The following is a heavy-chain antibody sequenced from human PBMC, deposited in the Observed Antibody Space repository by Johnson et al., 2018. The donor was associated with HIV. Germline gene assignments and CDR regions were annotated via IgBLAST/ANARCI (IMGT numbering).Heavy chain of an antibody. V-gene: IGHV3-11*04. J-gene: IGHJ3*02. CDR3: ARSGTAVDGYSSSLGDAFDI. Sequence: QLVESGGGLVKPGGSLRLSCAASGFTFSDYYMSWIRQAPGKGLEWVSYISSSGSTIYYADSVKGRFTISRDNAKNSLYLQMNSLRAEDTAVYYCARSGTAVDGYSSSLGDAFDIWGQGTMVTVSS. CDR2: ISSSGSTI. D-gene: IGHD6-13*01. CDR1: GFTFSDYY.